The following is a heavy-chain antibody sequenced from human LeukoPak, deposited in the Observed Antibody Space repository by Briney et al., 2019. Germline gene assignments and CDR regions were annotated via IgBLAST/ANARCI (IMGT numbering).Heavy chain of an antibody. CDR3: ARKYSGNHWYFDL. V-gene: IGHV4-4*07. CDR1: GGSISGYY. D-gene: IGHD1-26*01. J-gene: IGHJ2*01. Sequence: PSETPSLTCTVSGGSISGYYWSWIRQSAGKGLEWIGRIYTSGSTNYNPSLKSRVTMSVDTSKNQFSLRLSSVTAADTAVYYCARKYSGNHWYFDLWGRGTLVTVSS. CDR2: IYTSGST.